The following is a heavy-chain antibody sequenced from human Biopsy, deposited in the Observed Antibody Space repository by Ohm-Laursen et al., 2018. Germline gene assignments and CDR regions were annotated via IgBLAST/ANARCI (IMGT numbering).Heavy chain of an antibody. CDR1: GGTFSNYG. D-gene: IGHD3-3*01. CDR3: ARDRTPYYDFWSGKSFDNWFDP. J-gene: IGHJ5*02. CDR2: NIPFLGTG. V-gene: IGHV1-69*05. Sequence: SSVKVSCKAPGGTFSNYGVNWMRQAPGQGLEWLGGNIPFLGTGNYAQKLQGRVTMTTDTSTSTAYMELRSLRSDDTALYYCARDRTPYYDFWSGKSFDNWFDPWGQGTLVTVSS.